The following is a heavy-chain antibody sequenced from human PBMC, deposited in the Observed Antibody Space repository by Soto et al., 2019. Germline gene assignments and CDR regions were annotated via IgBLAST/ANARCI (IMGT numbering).Heavy chain of an antibody. J-gene: IGHJ6*02. CDR2: ISTYNGHT. V-gene: IGHV1-18*01. CDR3: ARDWGQQWLAYGLDV. Sequence: QVQLVQSGAEVKKLGASVKVSCKASGYTFTNYGISWVRQAPGQGLEWMGWISTYNGHTTSAQQLQGRHTMTTDTATSTAYMELRSLRSDDAAVYFCARDWGQQWLAYGLDVWGQGTTVTVSS. CDR1: GYTFTNYG. D-gene: IGHD6-19*01.